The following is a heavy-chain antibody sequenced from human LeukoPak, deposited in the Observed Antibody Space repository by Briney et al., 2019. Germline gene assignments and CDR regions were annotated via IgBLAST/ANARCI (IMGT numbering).Heavy chain of an antibody. V-gene: IGHV3-66*01. CDR3: ARDRDTMVRGVIVY. CDR2: IYSGGST. CDR1: GFTVSSNY. Sequence: GGSLRLSCAASGFTVSSNYMSWVRQAPGKGLEWVSVIYSGGSTYYADSVKGRFTISRDNSKNTLYLQMNSLRAEDTAVYYCARDRDTMVRGVIVYWGQGTLVTVSS. D-gene: IGHD3-10*01. J-gene: IGHJ4*02.